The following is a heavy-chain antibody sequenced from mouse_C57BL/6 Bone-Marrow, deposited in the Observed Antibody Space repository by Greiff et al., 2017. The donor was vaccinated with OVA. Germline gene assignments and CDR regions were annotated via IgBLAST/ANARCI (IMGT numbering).Heavy chain of an antibody. J-gene: IGHJ4*01. CDR1: GYSITSGYY. CDR3: ARNAYYSNYDYYAMDY. CDR2: ISYDGSN. V-gene: IGHV3-6*01. D-gene: IGHD2-5*01. Sequence: EVHLVESGPGLVKPSQSLSLTCSVTGYSITSGYYWNWIRQFPGNKLEWMGYISYDGSNNYNPSLKNRISITRDTSKKQFFLKLNSVTTEDTATYYCARNAYYSNYDYYAMDYWGQGTSVTVSS.